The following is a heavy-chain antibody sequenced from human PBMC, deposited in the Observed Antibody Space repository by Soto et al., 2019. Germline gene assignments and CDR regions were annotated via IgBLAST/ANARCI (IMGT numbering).Heavy chain of an antibody. CDR1: GFTFSSYA. J-gene: IGHJ4*02. CDR2: ISGSGGST. D-gene: IGHD4-17*01. V-gene: IGHV3-23*01. CDR3: AKDDYFIHMADY. Sequence: VGSLRLSCAASGFTFSSYAMSWVRQAPGKGLEWVSAISGSGGSTYYADSVKGRFTISRDNSKNTLYLQMNSLRAEDTAVYYCAKDDYFIHMADYWGQGTLVTVSS.